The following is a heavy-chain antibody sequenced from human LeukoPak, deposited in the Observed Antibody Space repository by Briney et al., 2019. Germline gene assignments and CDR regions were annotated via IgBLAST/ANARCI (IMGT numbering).Heavy chain of an antibody. D-gene: IGHD6-19*01. Sequence: PSEALSLTCAVSSGSISSSNWWSWVRQPPGKGLEWIGEIYHSGSTNYNPSLKSRVTISVDKSKNQFSLKLSSVTAADTAVYYCAREGEAAVAGLDYWGQGTLATVSS. J-gene: IGHJ4*02. CDR1: SGSISSSNW. CDR2: IYHSGST. V-gene: IGHV4-4*02. CDR3: AREGEAAVAGLDY.